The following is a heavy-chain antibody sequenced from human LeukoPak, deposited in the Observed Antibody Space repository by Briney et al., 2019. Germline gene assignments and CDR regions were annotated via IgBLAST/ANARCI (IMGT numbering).Heavy chain of an antibody. Sequence: VASVKVSCKTSGYTFTVYYMHWVRQAPGQGLEWMGWINPNSGGTNYAQKFQDRVTMTGDTSISTAYMELSRLTSDDTAVYCCARAPMIVVVFPPRLDYWGQGTLVTVSS. CDR2: INPNSGGT. D-gene: IGHD3-22*01. V-gene: IGHV1-2*02. CDR1: GYTFTVYY. CDR3: ARAPMIVVVFPPRLDY. J-gene: IGHJ4*02.